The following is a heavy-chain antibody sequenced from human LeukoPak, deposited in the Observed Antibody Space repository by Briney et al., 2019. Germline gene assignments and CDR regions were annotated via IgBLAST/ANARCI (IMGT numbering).Heavy chain of an antibody. CDR1: GFTFSSYA. Sequence: GGALRLSCAALGFTFSSYAMSGVREAPARGVEGVSRLRVIGETFYADSVKGRFTLSRDESRNTVYLQLNNLRVEDTAVYYCANASWVSQADAVLWGGGTVVTVSS. V-gene: IGHV3-23*01. CDR3: ANASWVSQADAVL. D-gene: IGHD3-16*01. CDR2: LRVIGET. J-gene: IGHJ4*02.